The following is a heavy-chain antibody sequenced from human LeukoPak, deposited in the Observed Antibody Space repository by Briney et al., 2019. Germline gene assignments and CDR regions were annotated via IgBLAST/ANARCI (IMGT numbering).Heavy chain of an antibody. CDR2: INPNSGGT. V-gene: IGHV1-2*06. CDR1: GYTLTELS. CDR3: ARAGSSSWYYGY. J-gene: IGHJ4*02. D-gene: IGHD6-13*01. Sequence: ASVKVSCKVSGYTLTELSMHWVRQAPGQGLEWMGRINPNSGGTNYAQKFQGRVTMTRDTSISTAYMELSRLRSDDTAVYYCARAGSSSWYYGYWGQGTLVTVSS.